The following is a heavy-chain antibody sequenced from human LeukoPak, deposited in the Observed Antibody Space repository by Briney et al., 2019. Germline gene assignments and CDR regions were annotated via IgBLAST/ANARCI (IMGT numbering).Heavy chain of an antibody. CDR1: GGSISSYY. CDR3: ARESVVVVPAAIVHYYMDV. CDR2: IYYSGST. V-gene: IGHV4-59*12. Sequence: PSETLSLTCTVSGGSISSYYWSWIRQPPGKGLEWIGYIYYSGSTYYNPSLKSRVTISVDTSKNQFSLKLSSVTAADTAVYYCARESVVVVPAAIVHYYMDVWGKGTTVTVSS. J-gene: IGHJ6*03. D-gene: IGHD2-2*02.